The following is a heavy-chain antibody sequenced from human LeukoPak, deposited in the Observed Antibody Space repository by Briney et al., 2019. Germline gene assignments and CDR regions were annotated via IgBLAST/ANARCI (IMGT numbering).Heavy chain of an antibody. Sequence: GGSLRLSCAASGFTFSSYAMRWVRQAPGKGLEWVAVISYDGSNKYYADSVKGRFTISRDNSKNTLYLQMNSLRAEDTAVYYCARGRLWGYSSSWDWFDPWGQGTLVTVSS. CDR1: GFTFSSYA. V-gene: IGHV3-30-3*01. J-gene: IGHJ5*02. CDR3: ARGRLWGYSSSWDWFDP. D-gene: IGHD6-13*01. CDR2: ISYDGSNK.